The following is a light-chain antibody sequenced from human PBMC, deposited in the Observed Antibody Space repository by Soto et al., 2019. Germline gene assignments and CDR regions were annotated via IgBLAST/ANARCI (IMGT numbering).Light chain of an antibody. CDR1: QSVLYSPNNKNY. CDR2: WAS. CDR3: QQYYRPFLT. V-gene: IGKV4-1*01. Sequence: DIVMTQSPDSLAVSLGERATINCKSSQSVLYSPNNKNYLAWYQQKPGQPPKLLIYWASTRTSGVPDRFSGSGSGKDFTLTISSLQAEDMADYYCQQYYRPFLTFGGGNKGEIK. J-gene: IGKJ4*01.